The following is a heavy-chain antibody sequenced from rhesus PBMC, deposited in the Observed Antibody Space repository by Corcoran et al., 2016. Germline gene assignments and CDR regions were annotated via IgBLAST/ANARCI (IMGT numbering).Heavy chain of an antibody. J-gene: IGHJ4*01. CDR2: IDRRGNP. CDR1: GGSISGYW. CDR3: AREGGWGSPLFDY. V-gene: IGHV4-160*01. Sequence: QLQLQESGPGLVKPSETLSLTCAVSGGSISGYWWSWIRQPPGKGLEWIGRIDRRGNPDYHPSLKSRVTISRDPSKNQFSLKLSSVTAADTAVYYCAREGGWGSPLFDYWGQGVLVTVSS. D-gene: IGHD3-34*01.